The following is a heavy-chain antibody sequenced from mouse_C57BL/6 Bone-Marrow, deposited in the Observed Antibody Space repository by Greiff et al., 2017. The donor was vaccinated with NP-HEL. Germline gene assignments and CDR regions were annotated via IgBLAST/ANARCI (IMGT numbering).Heavy chain of an antibody. CDR2: IDPENGDT. CDR3: TPLYYGYDVWVAY. CDR1: GFNIKDDY. D-gene: IGHD2-2*01. Sequence: VQLQQSGAELVRPGASVKLSCTASGFNIKDDYMHWVKQRPEQGLEWIGWIDPENGDTEYASKFQGKATITADTSSNTAYLQLSSLTSEDTAVDDCTPLYYGYDVWVAYGGQGTLVTVSA. V-gene: IGHV14-4*01. J-gene: IGHJ3*01.